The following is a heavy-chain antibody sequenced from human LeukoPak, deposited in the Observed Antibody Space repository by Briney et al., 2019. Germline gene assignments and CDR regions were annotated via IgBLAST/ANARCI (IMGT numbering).Heavy chain of an antibody. CDR3: ARGHSYYDPLTGYHTPFDY. CDR2: IHYSGNT. J-gene: IGHJ4*02. D-gene: IGHD3-9*01. CDR1: GGSISRSSSY. V-gene: IGHV4-39*07. Sequence: SETLSLTCTVSGGSISRSSSYWGWIRQPPGKGLEWIGTIHYSGNTNYNPSLKSRVTLSVNTSKSQFSLNLTSLTAADTAVYYCARGHSYYDPLTGYHTPFDYWGLGTLVTVSS.